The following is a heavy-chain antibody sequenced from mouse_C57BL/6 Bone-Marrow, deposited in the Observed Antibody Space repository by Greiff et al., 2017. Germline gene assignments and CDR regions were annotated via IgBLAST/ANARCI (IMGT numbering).Heavy chain of an antibody. J-gene: IGHJ4*01. V-gene: IGHV2-2*01. CDR1: GFSLTSYG. Sequence: VKLVESGPGLVQPSQSLSITCTVSGFSLTSYGVHWVRQSPGKGLEWLGVVWSGGSTDYTAAFISRLSISKDNSKSQVFFKMNSLQADDTAIYYCARKGVTPYYYAMDYWGQGTSVTVSS. CDR3: ARKGVTPYYYAMDY. CDR2: VWSGGST. D-gene: IGHD2-5*01.